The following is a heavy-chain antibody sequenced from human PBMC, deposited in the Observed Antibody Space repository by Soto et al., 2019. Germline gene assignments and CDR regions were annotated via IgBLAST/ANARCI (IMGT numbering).Heavy chain of an antibody. D-gene: IGHD3-9*01. V-gene: IGHV1-3*01. CDR2: INAGNGNT. Sequence: QVQLVQSGAEVKKPGASVKVSCKASGYTFTSYAMHWVRQAPGQRLEWMGWINAGNGNTKYSQKIQGSVTITRDTSASTAYMELGVVRSEDTAVYYCARDGTGRFGGLYWGQGTLVTVSS. CDR1: GYTFTSYA. CDR3: ARDGTGRFGGLY. J-gene: IGHJ4*02.